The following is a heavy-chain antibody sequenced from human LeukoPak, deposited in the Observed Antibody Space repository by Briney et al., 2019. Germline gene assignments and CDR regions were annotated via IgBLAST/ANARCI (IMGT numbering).Heavy chain of an antibody. CDR3: AKDVYGDYGGLDY. CDR1: GFPFSTYA. Sequence: GGSLRLSCAASGFPFSTYAMSWVRQAPGKGLEWVSSIRGSDGSTYYADSVKGRFAISRDNSKNTLYLQMNSLRAEDTAVYYCAKDVYGDYGGLDYWGQGTVVTVSS. J-gene: IGHJ4*02. D-gene: IGHD4-17*01. CDR2: IRGSDGST. V-gene: IGHV3-23*01.